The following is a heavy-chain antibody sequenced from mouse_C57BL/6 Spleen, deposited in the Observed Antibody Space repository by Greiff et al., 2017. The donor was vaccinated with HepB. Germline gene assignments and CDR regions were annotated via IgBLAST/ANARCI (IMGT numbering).Heavy chain of an antibody. J-gene: IGHJ2*01. CDR3: ARGYYYGSSPYFDY. CDR2: IHPNSGST. CDR1: GYTFTSYW. Sequence: VQLQQSGAELVKPGASVKLSCKASGYTFTSYWMHWVKQRPGQGLEWIGMIHPNSGSTNYNEKFKSKATLTVDKSSSTAYMQLSSLTSEDSAVYYCARGYYYGSSPYFDYWGQGTTLTVSS. V-gene: IGHV1-64*01. D-gene: IGHD1-1*01.